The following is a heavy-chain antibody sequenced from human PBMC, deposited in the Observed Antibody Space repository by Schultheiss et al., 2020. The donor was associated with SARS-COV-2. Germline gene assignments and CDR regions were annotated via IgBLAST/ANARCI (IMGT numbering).Heavy chain of an antibody. V-gene: IGHV4-38-2*01. Sequence: SQTLSLTCAVSGYSISSGYYWGWIRQPPGKGLEWIGSIYHSGSTYYNPSLKSRVTISVDTSKNQFSLKLSSVTAADTAVYYCARSYGFWSGYSEPFFDYWGQGTLVTVSS. CDR1: GYSISSGYY. CDR3: ARSYGFWSGYSEPFFDY. J-gene: IGHJ4*02. D-gene: IGHD3-3*01. CDR2: IYHSGST.